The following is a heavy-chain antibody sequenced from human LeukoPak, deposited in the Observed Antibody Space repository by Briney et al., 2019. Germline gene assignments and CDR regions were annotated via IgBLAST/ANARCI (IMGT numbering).Heavy chain of an antibody. J-gene: IGHJ6*03. D-gene: IGHD1-1*01. CDR1: GGSISSYY. V-gene: IGHV4-4*07. CDR2: IYTSGST. Sequence: SETLSLTCTVSGGSISSYYWSWIRQPAGKGLEWIGRIYTSGSTNYNPSPKSRVTMSVDTSKNQFSLKLSSVTAADTAVYFCARGRVSSSTWYSTYYYYFYMDVWGKGTTVTVSS. CDR3: ARGRVSSSTWYSTYYYYFYMDV.